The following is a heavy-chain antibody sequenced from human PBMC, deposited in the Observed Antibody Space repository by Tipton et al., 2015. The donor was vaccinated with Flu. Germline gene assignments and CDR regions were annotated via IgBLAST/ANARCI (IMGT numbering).Heavy chain of an antibody. J-gene: IGHJ2*01. D-gene: IGHD6-13*01. CDR1: GGSISSYY. V-gene: IGHV4-59*01. CDR3: ARVSSNSSWSQDWYFDL. CDR2: IYYSGST. Sequence: TLSLTCTVSGGSISSYYWSWIRQPPGKGLEWIGYIYYSGSTNYNPSLKSRVTISVDTSKNQFSLKLSSVTAADTAVYYCARVSSNSSWSQDWYFDLWGRGTLVTVSS.